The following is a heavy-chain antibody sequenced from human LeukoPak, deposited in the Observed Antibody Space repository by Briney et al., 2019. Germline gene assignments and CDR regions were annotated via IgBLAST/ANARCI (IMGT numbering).Heavy chain of an antibody. CDR3: ARDKIGRGFDY. V-gene: IGHV4-59*12. CDR1: GGSISSYY. CDR2: IYYSGST. Sequence: PSETLSLTCTVSGGSISSYYWSWIRQPPGKGLEWIGYIYYSGSTNYNPSLKSRVTISVDTSKNQFSLKLSSVTAADTAVYYCARDKIGRGFDYWGQGTLVTVSS. J-gene: IGHJ4*02.